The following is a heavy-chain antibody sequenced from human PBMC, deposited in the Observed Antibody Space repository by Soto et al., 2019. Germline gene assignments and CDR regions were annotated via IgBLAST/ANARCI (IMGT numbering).Heavy chain of an antibody. Sequence: EVQLVESGGGLVQPGRSLRLSCAASGFTFDDYAMHWVRRVPGKGLEWVSSISWNSNIIGYADSVKGRFTISRYNATNSLYLQMNSLRPEGRALYYCAQSGPDGFCSGGRWYFDPWGQGTLVTVTS. CDR2: ISWNSNII. V-gene: IGHV3-9*01. J-gene: IGHJ5*02. CDR1: GFTFDDYA. CDR3: AQSGPDGFCSGGRWYFDP. D-gene: IGHD2-15*01.